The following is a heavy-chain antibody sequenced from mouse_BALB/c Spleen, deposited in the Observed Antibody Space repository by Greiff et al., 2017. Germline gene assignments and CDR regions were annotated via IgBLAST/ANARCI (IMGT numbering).Heavy chain of an antibody. J-gene: IGHJ4*01. V-gene: IGHV5-17*02. CDR2: ISSGSSTI. Sequence: VQLKESGGGLVQPGGSRKLSCAASGFTFSSFGMHWVRQAPEKGLEWVAYISSGSSTIYYADTVKGRFTISRDNPKNTLFLQMTSLRSEDTAMYYCASPFITTARGAMDYWGQGTSVTVSS. CDR1: GFTFSSFG. CDR3: ASPFITTARGAMDY. D-gene: IGHD1-2*01.